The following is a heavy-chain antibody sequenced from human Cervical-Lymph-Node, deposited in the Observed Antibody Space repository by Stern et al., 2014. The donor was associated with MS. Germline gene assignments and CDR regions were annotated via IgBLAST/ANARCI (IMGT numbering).Heavy chain of an antibody. V-gene: IGHV1-69*01. CDR3: ARDQGGIAAD. CDR1: GDSFSTYT. J-gene: IGHJ4*02. Sequence: QVQLVQSGAEVKKPGSSVKVSCKASGDSFSTYTISWVRQAPGQGLEWMGGIAPMFRTPNYAQKFQGRVTITADESPTTASMKLSGLRSEDTATYFCARDQGGIAADWGQGTRVTVSS. D-gene: IGHD6-13*01. CDR2: IAPMFRTP.